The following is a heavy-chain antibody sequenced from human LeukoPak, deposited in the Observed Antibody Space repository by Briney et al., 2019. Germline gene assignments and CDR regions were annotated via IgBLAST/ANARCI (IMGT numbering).Heavy chain of an antibody. V-gene: IGHV4-34*01. J-gene: IGHJ5*02. Sequence: KPSETLSLTCAVYGGSFSGYYWSWIRQPPGKGLEWIGEINHSGSTNYNPSLKSRVTISVATSKNQFSLKLSSVTAADTAVYYCARGTIVVVPAATYYDFWSGYSWFDPWGQGTLVTVSS. D-gene: IGHD3-3*01. CDR2: INHSGST. CDR1: GGSFSGYY. CDR3: ARGTIVVVPAATYYDFWSGYSWFDP.